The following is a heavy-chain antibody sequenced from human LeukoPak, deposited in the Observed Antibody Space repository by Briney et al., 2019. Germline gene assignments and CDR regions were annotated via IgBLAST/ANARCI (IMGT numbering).Heavy chain of an antibody. CDR1: GGSISSGGYY. V-gene: IGHV4-31*02. CDR3: ARVLGDSYYFDY. Sequence: SETLSLTWTVSGGSISSGGYYWSWIRQHPGKGLEWIGYIYYSGGTYYNPSLKSRVTISVDTSKNQFSLKLNSVTAADTAVYYCARVLGDSYYFDYWGQGTLVTVSS. CDR2: IYYSGGT. J-gene: IGHJ4*02. D-gene: IGHD4-17*01.